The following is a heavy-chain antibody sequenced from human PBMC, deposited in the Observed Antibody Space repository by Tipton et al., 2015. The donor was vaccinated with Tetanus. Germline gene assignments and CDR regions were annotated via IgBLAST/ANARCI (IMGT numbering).Heavy chain of an antibody. CDR1: GYTFTGNY. J-gene: IGHJ4*02. CDR2: INPNSGGT. Sequence: QLAQSGAEVKKPGASVKVSCTASGYTFTGNYIHWVRQVPGQRLEWMAWINPNSGGTDFARKFQGRVTVTRDTSISTAYMELSGLSSDGTAVYFGARATAISAFDFWGQGTRVSVSS. CDR3: ARATAISAFDF. D-gene: IGHD2-21*02. V-gene: IGHV1-2*02.